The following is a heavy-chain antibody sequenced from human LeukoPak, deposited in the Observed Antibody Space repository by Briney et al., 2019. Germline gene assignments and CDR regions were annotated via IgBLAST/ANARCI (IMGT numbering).Heavy chain of an antibody. Sequence: PSETLSLTCAVYGGSFNIYYWSWIRQSPGKGLEWIGEINDGVTINYNPSLLSRVTISLDRSKNQFSLKLTSVTTTDTAVYYCARRWNYGRNYYIDVWGKGATVSVSS. J-gene: IGHJ6*03. CDR3: ARRWNYGRNYYIDV. CDR2: INDGVTI. CDR1: GGSFNIYY. V-gene: IGHV4-34*01. D-gene: IGHD1-7*01.